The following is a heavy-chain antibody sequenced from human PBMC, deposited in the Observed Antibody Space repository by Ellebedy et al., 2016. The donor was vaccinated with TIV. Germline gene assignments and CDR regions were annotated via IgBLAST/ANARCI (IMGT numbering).Heavy chain of an antibody. CDR3: AEGRSGWYYFDY. V-gene: IGHV4-34*01. D-gene: IGHD6-19*01. Sequence: SETLSLTCAVYGGSFSDYYWTWIRQPPGKGLEWIGEINHSGSTNYNPSLKSRVSISVDTSKNQFSLRLTSVTAADTAMYYCAEGRSGWYYFDYWGQGTLVTVSS. J-gene: IGHJ4*02. CDR2: INHSGST. CDR1: GGSFSDYY.